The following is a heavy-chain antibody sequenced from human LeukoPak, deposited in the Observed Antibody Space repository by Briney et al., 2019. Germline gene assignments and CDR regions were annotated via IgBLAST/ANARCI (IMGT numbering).Heavy chain of an antibody. J-gene: IGHJ2*01. CDR3: ARQVGARGYFDL. CDR1: GGSISSYY. D-gene: IGHD1-26*01. CDR2: MYYSGIT. Sequence: TSETLSLTCTVSGGSISSYYWSWIRQPPGRGLEWIGYMYYSGITNYNPSLKSRVTISVDTSKNQFSLKLSSVTAADTAVYYCARQVGARGYFDLWGRGTLVTVSS. V-gene: IGHV4-59*08.